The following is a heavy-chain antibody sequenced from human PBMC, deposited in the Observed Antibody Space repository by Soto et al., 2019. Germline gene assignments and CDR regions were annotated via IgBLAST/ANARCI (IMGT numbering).Heavy chain of an antibody. CDR1: GFTFSSYS. V-gene: IGHV3-21*01. D-gene: IGHD2-2*01. CDR3: ARPARCSSTSCYPSHYYYYMDV. Sequence: GGSLRLSCAASGFTFSSYSMNWVRQAPGKGLEWVSSISSSSSYIYYADSVKGRFTISRDNAKNSLYLQMNSLRAEDTAVYYCARPARCSSTSCYPSHYYYYMDVWGKGTTVTVSS. J-gene: IGHJ6*03. CDR2: ISSSSSYI.